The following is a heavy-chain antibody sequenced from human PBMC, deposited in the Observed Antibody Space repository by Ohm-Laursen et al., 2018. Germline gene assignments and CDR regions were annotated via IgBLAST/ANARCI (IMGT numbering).Heavy chain of an antibody. V-gene: IGHV1-46*01. D-gene: IGHD1-20*01. CDR2: INTGGGST. Sequence: GASVKVSCKASGYTFTNYYMHWVRQAPGQGLEWMGIINTGGGSTSHAQKFQGRLTMTRDTSTSTVYVELSSLRSEDTAVYYCARDGLGITGTPGWFDPWGQGTLVTVSS. CDR1: GYTFTNYY. J-gene: IGHJ5*02. CDR3: ARDGLGITGTPGWFDP.